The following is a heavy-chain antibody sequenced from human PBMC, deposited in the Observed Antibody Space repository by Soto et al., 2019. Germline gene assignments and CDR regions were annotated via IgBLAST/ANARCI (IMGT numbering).Heavy chain of an antibody. CDR1: GFSLSTSGLG. Sequence: QITLKESGPTLVRPTQTLTLTCTFSGFSLSTSGLGVGWISQPPGKALEWLALMYWNDDKRYSPSLKARLTITKDTSENQVVLTMTNMDPVDTATYYCAHRPSGWYLFDYWGQGTLVTVSS. CDR2: MYWNDDK. D-gene: IGHD6-19*01. CDR3: AHRPSGWYLFDY. V-gene: IGHV2-5*01. J-gene: IGHJ4*02.